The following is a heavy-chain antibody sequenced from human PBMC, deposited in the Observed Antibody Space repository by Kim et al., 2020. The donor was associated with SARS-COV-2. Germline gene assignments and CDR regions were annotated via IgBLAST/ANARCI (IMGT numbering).Heavy chain of an antibody. CDR1: GYTFTSYD. CDR2: MNPNSGNT. D-gene: IGHD3-9*01. Sequence: ASVKVSCKASGYTFTSYDINWVRQATGQGLEWMGWMNPNSGNTGYAQKFQGRVTMTRNTSISTAYMELSSLGSEDTAVYYCARKVLRYFDWAFDYWGQGTLVTVSS. V-gene: IGHV1-8*01. J-gene: IGHJ4*02. CDR3: ARKVLRYFDWAFDY.